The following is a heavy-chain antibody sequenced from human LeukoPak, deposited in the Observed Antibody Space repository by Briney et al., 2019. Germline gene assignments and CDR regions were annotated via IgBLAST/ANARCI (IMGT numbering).Heavy chain of an antibody. CDR3: ARDYRHDYGDYFDY. J-gene: IGHJ4*02. CDR2: ISYDGSNK. Sequence: GRSLRLSCAAPGFTFSSYAMHWVRQAPGKGLEWVAVISYDGSNKYYADSVKGRFTISRDNSKNTLYLQMNSLRAEDTAVYYCARDYRHDYGDYFDYWGQGTLVTVSS. V-gene: IGHV3-30-3*01. CDR1: GFTFSSYA. D-gene: IGHD4-17*01.